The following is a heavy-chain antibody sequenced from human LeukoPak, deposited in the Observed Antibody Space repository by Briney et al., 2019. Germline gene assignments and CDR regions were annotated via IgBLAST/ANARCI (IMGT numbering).Heavy chain of an antibody. CDR3: ARGSNSSSFRYYFDN. V-gene: IGHV3-7*01. CDR1: GFTFSRHW. D-gene: IGHD6-6*01. Sequence: PGGSLRLSCAGSGFTFSRHWMSWVRQAPGKGLEWMANIKQDGSEKYYVDSVKGRFTISRDSAKNSLYLQMNSLRAEDTAVYYCARGSNSSSFRYYFDNWGQGTLVTVSS. CDR2: IKQDGSEK. J-gene: IGHJ4*02.